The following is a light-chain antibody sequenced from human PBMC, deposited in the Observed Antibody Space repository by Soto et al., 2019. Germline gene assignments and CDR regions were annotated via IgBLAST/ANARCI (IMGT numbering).Light chain of an antibody. CDR3: QQYGGSPQT. Sequence: EIVLTQSPDTLSLSPXXRATLSCRASQSVASNQLAWYQHKSGQAPRLLIHGVFTRANGIPDRFSGSGSGTDFTLTISRLEPEDFALYYCQQYGGSPQTFGQGTKVEIK. J-gene: IGKJ1*01. V-gene: IGKV3-20*01. CDR2: GVF. CDR1: QSVASNQ.